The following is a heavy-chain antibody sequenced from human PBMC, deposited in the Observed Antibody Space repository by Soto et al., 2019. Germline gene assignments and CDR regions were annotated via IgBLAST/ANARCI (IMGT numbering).Heavy chain of an antibody. CDR3: ARAGHDSSGYYYGGLDY. CDR1: GFTFSRYV. D-gene: IGHD3-22*01. J-gene: IGHJ4*02. CDR2: IWTDGSYE. Sequence: GGSLRLSCAASGFTFSRYVMHWVRQAPGKGLERVAVIWTDGSYEYYADSVMGRFTISRDNSKNTLYLQMNSLRAEDTAVYYCARAGHDSSGYYYGGLDYWGPGTLVTVSS. V-gene: IGHV3-33*01.